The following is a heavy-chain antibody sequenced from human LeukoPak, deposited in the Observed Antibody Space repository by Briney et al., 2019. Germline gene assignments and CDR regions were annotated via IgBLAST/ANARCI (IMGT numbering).Heavy chain of an antibody. CDR1: GFTFSNAW. D-gene: IGHD3-10*01. V-gene: IGHV3-15*01. Sequence: GGSLRLSCAASGFTFSNAWMSWVRQAPGKGLEWVGRIKSKTDGGTTDYAAPVKGRFTISRDDSKNTLYLQMNSLKTEDTAVYYCTTVSDAGSGTNSVYYYYYYGMDVWGQGTTVTVSS. J-gene: IGHJ6*02. CDR2: IKSKTDGGTT. CDR3: TTVSDAGSGTNSVYYYYYYGMDV.